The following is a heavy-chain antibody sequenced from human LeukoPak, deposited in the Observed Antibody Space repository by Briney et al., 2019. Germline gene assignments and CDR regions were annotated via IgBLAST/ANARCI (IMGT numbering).Heavy chain of an antibody. J-gene: IGHJ5*02. D-gene: IGHD1-26*01. CDR2: IKQDGSEK. V-gene: IGHV3-7*02. CDR1: GFTFSRYW. CDR3: AGGFYSGSFDP. Sequence: GGSLRLSRAASGFTFSRYWMAWVRQAPGKGLEWVANIKQDGSEKYYVDSVKGRFTISRDNAKNSLFLQMNSLRAEHTAVYYCAGGFYSGSFDPWGQGTLVTVSS.